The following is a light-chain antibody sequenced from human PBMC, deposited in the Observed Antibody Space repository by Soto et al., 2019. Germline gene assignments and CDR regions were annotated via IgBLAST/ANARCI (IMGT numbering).Light chain of an antibody. CDR2: GAS. J-gene: IGKJ1*01. CDR1: ESISSSY. CDR3: QQYGSSPGT. Sequence: EVVLTQSPGTLSLSPGERATLSCRASESISSSYLAWYQQTPGQAPRLLIYGASRRATGIPDRFSGTGSGRFFTFTIIILEPEDFAVYYCQQYGSSPGTFGQGTKVDIK. V-gene: IGKV3-20*01.